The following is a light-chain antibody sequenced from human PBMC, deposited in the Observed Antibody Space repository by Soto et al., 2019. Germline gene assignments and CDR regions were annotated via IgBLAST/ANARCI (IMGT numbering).Light chain of an antibody. J-gene: IGKJ2*01. CDR2: AAS. Sequence: DIQMTQSPSSLSASLGDRVTITCRASQRISSYLNWYQQKPGKAPNLLIYAASSLQSGVPSRFSGRGSGTDFTLTISSLQPEDFATYYCQQSYSTPYTFGQGTKLEI. CDR1: QRISSY. CDR3: QQSYSTPYT. V-gene: IGKV1-39*01.